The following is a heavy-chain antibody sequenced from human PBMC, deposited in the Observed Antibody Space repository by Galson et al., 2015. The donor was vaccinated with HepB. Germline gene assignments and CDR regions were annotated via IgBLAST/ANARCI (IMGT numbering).Heavy chain of an antibody. CDR2: ISGSGGHT. V-gene: IGHV3-23*01. CDR1: GFTFSDYG. D-gene: IGHD3-10*01. CDR3: AKAPGDILYYMDV. Sequence: SLRLSCAASGFTFSDYGMNWVRQAPGKGLEWVSGISGSGGHTYYADSVKGRFTISRDNSKNALYLQMNSLRVEDTAVYYCAKAPGDILYYMDVWGKGTTVTVSS. J-gene: IGHJ6*03.